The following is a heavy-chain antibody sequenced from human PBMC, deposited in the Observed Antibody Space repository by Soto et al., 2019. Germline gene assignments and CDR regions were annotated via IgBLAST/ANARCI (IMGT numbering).Heavy chain of an antibody. Sequence: ASVKVSCKASGGTFSSYAISWVRQAPGQGLEWMGGIIPIFGTANYAQKFQGRVTITADESTSTAYMELSSLRSEDTAVYCCAREKSRQQLVRGWFDPWGQGTLVTVSS. V-gene: IGHV1-69*13. J-gene: IGHJ5*02. D-gene: IGHD6-13*01. CDR1: GGTFSSYA. CDR2: IIPIFGTA. CDR3: AREKSRQQLVRGWFDP.